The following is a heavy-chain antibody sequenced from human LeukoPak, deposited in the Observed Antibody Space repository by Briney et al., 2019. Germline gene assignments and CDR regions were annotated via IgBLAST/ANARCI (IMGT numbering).Heavy chain of an antibody. V-gene: IGHV3-30*18. D-gene: IGHD3-10*01. CDR2: ISSVGHTN. J-gene: IGHJ3*01. Sequence: PGRSVRLSCTASGFTFSSFGMHWVRQAPGKGLEWVTAISSVGHTNKSADSVKGRFTISRDNSKNTLYLQMHSLREDDTAVYYCAKEVGWFNAFDVWGQGTVVTVSS. CDR3: AKEVGWFNAFDV. CDR1: GFTFSSFG.